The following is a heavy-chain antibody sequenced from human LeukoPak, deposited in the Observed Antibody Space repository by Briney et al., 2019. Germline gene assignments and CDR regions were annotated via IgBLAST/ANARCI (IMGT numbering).Heavy chain of an antibody. CDR2: MNPNSGNT. Sequence: ASVKVSCKASGYTFTSYDINWVRQATGQGLEWMGWMNPNSGNTGYAQKFQGRVTMTRNTSISTAYMELSRLRSDDTAVYYCARESEDYYDSSGYSCWGQGTLVTVSS. V-gene: IGHV1-8*01. J-gene: IGHJ4*02. D-gene: IGHD3-22*01. CDR1: GYTFTSYD. CDR3: ARESEDYYDSSGYSC.